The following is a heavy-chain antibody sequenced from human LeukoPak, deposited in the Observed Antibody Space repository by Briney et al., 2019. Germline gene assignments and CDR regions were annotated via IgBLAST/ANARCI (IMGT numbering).Heavy chain of an antibody. J-gene: IGHJ6*03. CDR1: NGSISSYY. D-gene: IGHD5-12*01. V-gene: IGHV4-59*01. Sequence: PSETLSLTCTVSNGSISSYYWSWIRQPPGKGLEWIGYIYYSGSTDYNPSLKSRVTISVDTSKNQFSLKLSSVTAADTAVYYCARDRRTIPGYGYYNMDVWGKGTTVTVSS. CDR3: ARDRRTIPGYGYYNMDV. CDR2: IYYSGST.